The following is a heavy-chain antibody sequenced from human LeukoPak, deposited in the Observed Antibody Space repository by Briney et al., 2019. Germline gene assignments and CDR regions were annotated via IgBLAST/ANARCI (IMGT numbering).Heavy chain of an antibody. CDR2: IHYTGST. J-gene: IGHJ4*02. D-gene: IGHD3-3*01. CDR1: GGSISDDNYF. V-gene: IGHV4-39*01. Sequence: PSETLSLTCTDSGGSISDDNYFWGWIRQSPGKGLEWIVSIHYTGSTYYTPSLEGRVTMSLDTSKNQFSLNLRSVTAADTAVYYCARHQFYGVSQPQPFDYWGWGTLVTVSS. CDR3: ARHQFYGVSQPQPFDY.